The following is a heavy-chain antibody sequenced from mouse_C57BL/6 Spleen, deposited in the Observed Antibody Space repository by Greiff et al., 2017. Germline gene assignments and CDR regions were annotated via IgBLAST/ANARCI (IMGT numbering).Heavy chain of an antibody. J-gene: IGHJ2*01. D-gene: IGHD1-1*01. CDR2: ISDGGSYT. CDR3: ARDPDYGSSPYYFDY. Sequence: DVKLVESGGGLVKPGGSLKLSCAASGFTFSSYAMSWVRQTPEKRLEWVATISDGGSYTYYPDNVKGRFTIYRDNAKNNLYLQMSHLKSEDTAMYYCARDPDYGSSPYYFDYWGQGTTLTVSS. CDR1: GFTFSSYA. V-gene: IGHV5-4*01.